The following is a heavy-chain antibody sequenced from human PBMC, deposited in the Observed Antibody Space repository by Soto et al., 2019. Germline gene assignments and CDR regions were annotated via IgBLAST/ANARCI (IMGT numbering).Heavy chain of an antibody. CDR3: VSPEGYYDSSGYTLDY. V-gene: IGHV4-59*04. J-gene: IGHJ4*02. D-gene: IGHD3-22*01. CDR1: GDSISSSY. CDR2: MFYSGNT. Sequence: SSETLSLTCSVSGDSISSSYWTWIRQPPGKGLEWIGSMFYSGNTYYNPSLKSRVTLSIDTSKNQFSLKLNSVTAADTAVYYCVSPEGYYDSSGYTLDYWGQGTLVTVSS.